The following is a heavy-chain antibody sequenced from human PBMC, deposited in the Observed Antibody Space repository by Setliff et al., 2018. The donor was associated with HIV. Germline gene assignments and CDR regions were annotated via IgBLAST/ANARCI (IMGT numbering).Heavy chain of an antibody. Sequence: ASVKVSCKASGYTFTGYYMHWVRQAPGQGLEWMGRINPNSGGTNYAQKFQGRVTMTRDTSISTAYMELSRLRYDDTAVYYCAREGSGWYKYYYYYYMDVWGKGTTVTVSS. J-gene: IGHJ6*03. CDR3: AREGSGWYKYYYYYYMDV. CDR2: INPNSGGT. D-gene: IGHD6-19*01. V-gene: IGHV1-2*06. CDR1: GYTFTGYY.